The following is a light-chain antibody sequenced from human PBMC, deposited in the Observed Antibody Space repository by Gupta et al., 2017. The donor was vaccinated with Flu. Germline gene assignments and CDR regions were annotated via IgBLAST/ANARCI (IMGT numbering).Light chain of an antibody. CDR1: ALPKQY. V-gene: IGLV3-25*02. CDR3: QSADHNGSWV. CDR2: QDN. Sequence: SYELTQSPSVSVSPGQTARITCSGDALPKQYAYWYQQKSGQPPVLRIFQDNKKPSGIPERFSGSSSGTTVTLTIGVVQAEEEADYYCQSADHNGSWVCGGGTKLTVL. J-gene: IGLJ3*02.